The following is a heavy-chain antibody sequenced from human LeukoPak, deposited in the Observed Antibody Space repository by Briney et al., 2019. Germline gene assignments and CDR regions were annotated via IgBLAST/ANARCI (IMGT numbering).Heavy chain of an antibody. V-gene: IGHV4-39*01. J-gene: IGHJ4*02. Sequence: SETLSLTCTVSRVSIRSSSYYWGWIRQPPGKGLEWIGSIFNSGNIYYNPSLKSRVTISVDTSKNQFSLKLSFVTAADTAVYYCARHGGYCSTTTCVDYFEYWGQGTLVTVSS. CDR2: IFNSGNI. CDR1: RVSIRSSSYY. CDR3: ARHGGYCSTTTCVDYFEY. D-gene: IGHD2-2*01.